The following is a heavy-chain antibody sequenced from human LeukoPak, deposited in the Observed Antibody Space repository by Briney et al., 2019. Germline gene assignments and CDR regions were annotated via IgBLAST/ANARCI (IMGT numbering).Heavy chain of an antibody. CDR1: GGSISSYY. J-gene: IGHJ4*02. CDR3: ARSVVGDPTAFDY. D-gene: IGHD4-17*01. CDR2: IYYSGST. V-gene: IGHV4-59*01. Sequence: ASETLSLTCTVSGGSISSYYWSWIRQPPGKGLEWIGYIYYSGSTDYNPSLKSRVTISVDTSKNQFSLKLSSVTAADTAVYYCARSVVGDPTAFDYWGQGTLVTVSS.